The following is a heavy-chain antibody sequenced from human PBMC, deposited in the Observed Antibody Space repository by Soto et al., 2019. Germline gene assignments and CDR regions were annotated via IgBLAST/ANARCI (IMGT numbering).Heavy chain of an antibody. CDR2: ISAGSEGA. CDR3: ARDLWWYLH. Sequence: EVQLLESGGGLVQPGGALRLSCAASGFTFSSHAMSWVRQVPGKGLGRISSISAGSEGAYYADSVRGRFTISRDNSNNTLFLQMNSLRAEDTAVYYCARDLWWYLHWGQGTLVTVSS. D-gene: IGHD2-15*01. J-gene: IGHJ4*02. V-gene: IGHV3-23*01. CDR1: GFTFSSHA.